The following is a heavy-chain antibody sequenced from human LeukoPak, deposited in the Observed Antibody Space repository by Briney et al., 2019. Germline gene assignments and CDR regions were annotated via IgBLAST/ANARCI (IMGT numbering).Heavy chain of an antibody. CDR1: GWSFSGYY. CDR2: INHSGSA. Sequence: SETLSLTCAVYGWSFSGYYWSWIRQPPGKGLEWIGEINHSGSANYNPSLKSRVTISVDTSKNQFSLKLSSVTAADTAVYYCARGRGGYCSSTSCYRGWFDRWGQGTLVTVSS. D-gene: IGHD2-2*02. CDR3: ARGRGGYCSSTSCYRGWFDR. J-gene: IGHJ5*02. V-gene: IGHV4-34*01.